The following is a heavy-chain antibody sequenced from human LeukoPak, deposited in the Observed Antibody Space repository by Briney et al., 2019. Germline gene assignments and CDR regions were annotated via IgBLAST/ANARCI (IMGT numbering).Heavy chain of an antibody. CDR3: ASDSSSWYGDWFDP. Sequence: NSGGSLRLSCAASGFTFSSYSMNWIRQPPGKGLEWIGEINHSGSTNYNPSLKSRVTISVDTSKNQFSLKLSSVTAADTAVYYCASDSSSWYGDWFDPWGQGTLVTVSS. J-gene: IGHJ5*02. CDR2: INHSGST. V-gene: IGHV4-34*01. D-gene: IGHD6-13*01. CDR1: GFTFSSYS.